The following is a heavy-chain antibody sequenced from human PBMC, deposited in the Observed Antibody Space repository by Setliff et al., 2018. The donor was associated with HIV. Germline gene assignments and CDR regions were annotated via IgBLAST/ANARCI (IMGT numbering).Heavy chain of an antibody. CDR2: VYYSGGT. D-gene: IGHD3-22*01. V-gene: IGHV4-59*12. CDR3: ARDKDMTVAFDL. Sequence: PSETLSLTCAVSGGSINNYYWSWIRQPPGKGLEWIGYVYYSGGTNYNPSLKSRVTISVDNAGNSLSLLMNSLRAEDTAVYFCARDKDMTVAFDLWGQGTPVTVSS. J-gene: IGHJ4*02. CDR1: GGSINNYY.